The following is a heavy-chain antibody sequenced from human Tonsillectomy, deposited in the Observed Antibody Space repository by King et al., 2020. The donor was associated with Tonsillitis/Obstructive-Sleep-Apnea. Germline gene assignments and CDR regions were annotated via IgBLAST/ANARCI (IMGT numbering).Heavy chain of an antibody. CDR3: AREGAPLMSYYYYYYMDV. CDR1: GGTFSSYA. CDR2: IIPIFGTA. V-gene: IGHV1-69*01. Sequence: LVQSGAEVKKPGSSVKVSCKASGGTFSSYAISWVRQAPGQGLEWMGGIIPIFGTANYAQKFQGRVTITADESTSTAYMELSSLRSEDTAVYYCAREGAPLMSYYYYYYMDVWGKGTTVTVSS. J-gene: IGHJ6*03. D-gene: IGHD2-8*01.